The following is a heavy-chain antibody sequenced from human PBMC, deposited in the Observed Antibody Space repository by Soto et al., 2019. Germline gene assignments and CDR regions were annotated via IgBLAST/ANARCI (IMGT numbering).Heavy chain of an antibody. CDR2: ISYDGSNK. D-gene: IGHD1-26*01. CDR3: ARDPSSGYYGMDV. Sequence: GGSLRLSCAASGFTFSSYAMHWVRQAPGKGLEWVAVISYDGSNKYYADSVKGRFTISRDNSKNTLYLQMNSLRAEDTAVYYCARDPSSGYYGMDVWGQGTTVTVSS. CDR1: GFTFSSYA. V-gene: IGHV3-30-3*01. J-gene: IGHJ6*02.